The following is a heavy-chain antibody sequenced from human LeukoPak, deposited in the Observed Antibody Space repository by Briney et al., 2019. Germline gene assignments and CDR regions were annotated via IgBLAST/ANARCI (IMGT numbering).Heavy chain of an antibody. J-gene: IGHJ4*02. CDR1: GFTFSSYA. Sequence: GGSLRLSCAASGFTFSSYAMHWVRQAPGKGLEWVAVISYDGSNKYYADSVKGRFTISRDNSKNTLYLQMNSLRAEDTAVYYCARDLVATLGYCSGGSCYSGGPIDYWGQGTLVTVSS. CDR2: ISYDGSNK. CDR3: ARDLVATLGYCSGGSCYSGGPIDY. D-gene: IGHD2-15*01. V-gene: IGHV3-30*04.